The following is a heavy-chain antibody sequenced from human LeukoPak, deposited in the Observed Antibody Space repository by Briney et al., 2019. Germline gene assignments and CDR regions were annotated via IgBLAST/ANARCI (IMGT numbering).Heavy chain of an antibody. CDR3: ARGQVHGLFDY. J-gene: IGHJ4*02. CDR1: GGSFSGYY. D-gene: IGHD3-10*01. Sequence: PSETLSLTCAVYGGSFSGYYWSWIRQPPGKGLEWIGEINHSGSTNYNPSLKSRVTISVDTSKNQFSLKLSSVTAADTAVYYCARGQVHGLFDYWGQGTLVTVSS. V-gene: IGHV4-34*01. CDR2: INHSGST.